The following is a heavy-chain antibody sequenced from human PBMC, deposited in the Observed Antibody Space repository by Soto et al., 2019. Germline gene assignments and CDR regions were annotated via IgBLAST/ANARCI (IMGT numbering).Heavy chain of an antibody. CDR2: IYYTGTT. CDR1: GGSIRDYY. V-gene: IGHV4-59*08. CDR3: ARLGGYYQAFVS. J-gene: IGHJ4*02. D-gene: IGHD3-22*01. Sequence: PSETLSLTCTVSGGSIRDYYWGWIRQSLGKGLEWIGYIYYTGTTKYNPSLKSRVTISVDSSKNQFSLKLDSVTAADTAVYYCARLGGYYQAFVSWGLGTLFTLAS.